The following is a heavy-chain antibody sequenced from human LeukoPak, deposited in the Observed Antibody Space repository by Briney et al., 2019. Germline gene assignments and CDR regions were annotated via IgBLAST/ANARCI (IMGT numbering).Heavy chain of an antibody. CDR2: INHSGST. CDR3: ARGRYFAY. CDR1: GGSFSGYY. D-gene: IGHD1-14*01. V-gene: IGHV4-34*01. Sequence: SETLSLTCAVYGGSFSGYYWSWIRQPPGKGLEWIGEINHSGSTNYNPSLKSRVTISVDTSKNQFSLKLSSVTAADTAVYYCARGRYFAYWGQGTLATVSS. J-gene: IGHJ4*02.